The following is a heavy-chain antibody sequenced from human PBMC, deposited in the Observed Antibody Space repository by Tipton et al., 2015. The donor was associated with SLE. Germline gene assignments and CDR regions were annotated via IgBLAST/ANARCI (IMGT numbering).Heavy chain of an antibody. CDR1: GGSLSGDTYY. CDR2: IFTGGST. V-gene: IGHV4-61*02. CDR3: ARASGGPGGNYGDDF. D-gene: IGHD1-26*01. J-gene: IGHJ4*02. Sequence: TLSLTCTVSGGSLSGDTYYWSWIRQPAGEGLEWIGRIFTGGSTSYNPSLQSRVTISVDTSKNHFSLKVTSVTAADTALYYCARASGGPGGNYGDDFWGQGTLVTVSS.